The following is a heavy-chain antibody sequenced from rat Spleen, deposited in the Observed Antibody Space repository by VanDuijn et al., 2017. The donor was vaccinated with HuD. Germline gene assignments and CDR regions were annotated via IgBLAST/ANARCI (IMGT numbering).Heavy chain of an antibody. J-gene: IGHJ3*01. D-gene: IGHD1-6*01. CDR1: GFSLTNFH. V-gene: IGHV2-27*01. CDR2: IQNRGST. Sequence: QVQLRESGPGLVQPSQTLSLTCTVSGFSLTNFHVHWVRQPPGKGLEWMGRIQNRGSTKYNSVLKSRLSISRDTSKSQVFLKMNSLQTEDTAMYFCARWKYTTDWFAYWGQGTLVTVSS. CDR3: ARWKYTTDWFAY.